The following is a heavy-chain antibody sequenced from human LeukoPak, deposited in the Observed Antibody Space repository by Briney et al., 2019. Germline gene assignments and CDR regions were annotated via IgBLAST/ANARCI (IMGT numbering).Heavy chain of an antibody. CDR1: GYTFTSYD. V-gene: IGHV1-8*01. D-gene: IGHD2-2*01. CDR3: ARAHCSSASCYPKDAFDI. J-gene: IGHJ3*02. CDR2: MNPNSANT. Sequence: ASVKVSCKASGYTFTSYDINWVRQATGQGREWMGWMNPNSANTGYAQKFQGRVSMTRNTSISTAYMELSSLRSEDTAVYYCARAHCSSASCYPKDAFDIWGQGTMVTVSS.